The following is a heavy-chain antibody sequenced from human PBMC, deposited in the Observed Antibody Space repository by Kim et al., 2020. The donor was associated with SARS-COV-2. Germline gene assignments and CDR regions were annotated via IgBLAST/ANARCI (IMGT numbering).Heavy chain of an antibody. CDR2: IYYSGST. J-gene: IGHJ6*02. CDR1: GGSISSYY. V-gene: IGHV4-59*13. CDR3: AGAVESGWVRVKSGMDV. D-gene: IGHD1-1*01. Sequence: SETLSLTCTVSGGSISSYYWSWIRQPPGKGLEWIGYIYYSGSTNYNPPLKSRVTISVDTSKNQFSLKLSSVTAADTAVYYCAGAVESGWVRVKSGMDVWGQGTTVTVSS.